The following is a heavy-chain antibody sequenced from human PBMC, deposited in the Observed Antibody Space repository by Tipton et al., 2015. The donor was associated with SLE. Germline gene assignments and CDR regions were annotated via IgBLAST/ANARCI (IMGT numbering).Heavy chain of an antibody. V-gene: IGHV4-59*11. CDR1: GASMSSHH. J-gene: IGHJ3*02. CDR3: ARGAAAADTGAFDS. D-gene: IGHD6-13*01. Sequence: TLSLTCTVSGASMSSHHWSWIRQPPGKGLEWIGYFHYGGYTDYNPSLKSRVTISVDTSKNQFSLKLSSVTPADTAVYYCARGAAAADTGAFDSWGQGTMVTVSS. CDR2: FHYGGYT.